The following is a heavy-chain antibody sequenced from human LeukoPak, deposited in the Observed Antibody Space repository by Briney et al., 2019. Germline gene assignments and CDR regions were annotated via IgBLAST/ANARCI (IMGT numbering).Heavy chain of an antibody. CDR3: ARLERVGVAAAGNIY. Sequence: SETLSLTCTVSGGSISSSSYYWGWIRQPPGKGLEWIGSIYHSGSTYYNPSLKSRVTISVDTSKNQFSLKLSSVTAADTAVYYCARLERVGVAAAGNIYWGQGTLVTVSS. CDR2: IYHSGST. V-gene: IGHV4-39*07. J-gene: IGHJ4*02. CDR1: GGSISSSSYY. D-gene: IGHD6-13*01.